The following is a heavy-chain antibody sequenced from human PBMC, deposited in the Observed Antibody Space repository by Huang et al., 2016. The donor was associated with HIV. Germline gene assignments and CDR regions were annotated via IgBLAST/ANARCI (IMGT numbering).Heavy chain of an antibody. Sequence: QVQLQQWGAGLLRPSETLSLTCVGYGGSFSGYYGTWIRQPPGKGLEWIGEINHSESTNYNPSLKSRVTISVDTSRNQFSLTLTSVTAADTAVYYCARGQGGYYYYYMDVWGKGTTVTVSS. V-gene: IGHV4-34*01. CDR3: ARGQGGYYYYYMDV. CDR2: INHSEST. CDR1: GGSFSGYY. J-gene: IGHJ6*03.